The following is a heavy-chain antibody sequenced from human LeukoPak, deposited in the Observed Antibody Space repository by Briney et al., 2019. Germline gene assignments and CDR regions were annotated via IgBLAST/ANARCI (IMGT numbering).Heavy chain of an antibody. D-gene: IGHD3-22*01. V-gene: IGHV4-59*01. Sequence: SETLSLTCTVSGGSISSYYWSWIRQPPGKGLEWIGYIYYSGSTNYNPSLKGRVTISVDTSKNQFSLKLSSVTAADTAVYYCARDVPMGYYDSSGHRGYYYGMDVWGQGTTVTVSS. CDR2: IYYSGST. J-gene: IGHJ6*02. CDR1: GGSISSYY. CDR3: ARDVPMGYYDSSGHRGYYYGMDV.